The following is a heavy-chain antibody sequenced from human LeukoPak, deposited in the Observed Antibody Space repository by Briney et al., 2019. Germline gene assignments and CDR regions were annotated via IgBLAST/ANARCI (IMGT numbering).Heavy chain of an antibody. Sequence: TPSLTPTVSGGSISSGDYYWSWIRQHPGKGLKWNGYIYYSGSTYYNPSLKSRVTISVDTSKNQISLKLRFVTAAETAVYFCARDWGYSGFDAWGQGTLVTVSS. J-gene: IGHJ5*02. CDR3: ARDWGYSGFDA. V-gene: IGHV4-31*03. D-gene: IGHD5-12*01. CDR1: GGSISSGDYY. CDR2: IYYSGST.